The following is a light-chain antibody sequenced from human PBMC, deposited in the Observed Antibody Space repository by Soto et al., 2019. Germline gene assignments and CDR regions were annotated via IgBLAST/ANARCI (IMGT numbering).Light chain of an antibody. J-gene: IGKJ1*01. CDR2: TAS. Sequence: IHLKQSPSSLSAHVGDRVTISCRASQGIRDDLGWYQQKPGKAPKLLIYTASNLQSGVPSRFSGSGSGTDFTLTISSLQPGDFATYYCLQDYSYPWTFCQGTHVDIK. CDR1: QGIRDD. CDR3: LQDYSYPWT. V-gene: IGKV1-6*01.